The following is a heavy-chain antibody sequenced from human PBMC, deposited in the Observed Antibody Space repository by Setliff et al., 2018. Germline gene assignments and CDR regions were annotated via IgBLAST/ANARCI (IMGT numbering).Heavy chain of an antibody. CDR1: GGTFSSYA. V-gene: IGHV1-69*06. D-gene: IGHD5-12*01. Sequence: SVKVSCKASGGTFSSYAISWVRQAPGQGLEWMGRIIPIFGTANYAQKFQGRVTITADKSTSTAYMGLSSLRSEDTAVYYCARVRLVATTNYYYYYMDVWGKGTTVTVSS. J-gene: IGHJ6*03. CDR3: ARVRLVATTNYYYYYMDV. CDR2: IIPIFGTA.